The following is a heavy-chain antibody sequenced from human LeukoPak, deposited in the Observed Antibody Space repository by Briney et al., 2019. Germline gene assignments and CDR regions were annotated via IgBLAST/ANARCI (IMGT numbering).Heavy chain of an antibody. Sequence: GGSLRLSCVASGFPFSSYWMTWVRQAPGKGLEWVANIKQDGSKKSYVDSVKGRFTISRDNSKNTLYLQMNSLRAEDTAVYYCAKGSSNYYDSSGYLNFDYWGQGTLVTVSS. CDR1: GFPFSSYW. CDR2: IKQDGSKK. V-gene: IGHV3-7*03. J-gene: IGHJ4*02. CDR3: AKGSSNYYDSSGYLNFDY. D-gene: IGHD3-22*01.